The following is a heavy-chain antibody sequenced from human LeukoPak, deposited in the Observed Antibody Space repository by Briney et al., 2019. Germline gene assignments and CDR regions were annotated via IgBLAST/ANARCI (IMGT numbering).Heavy chain of an antibody. Sequence: PGGSLRLSCAASGFTFSSYGMHWVRQAPGKGLEWLAFIRYDGSNKYYADSVKGRFTISRDNSKNTLYLQMNSLRAEDTAVYYCAKDSVWYSSSQTYFDYWGQGTLVTVSS. CDR1: GFTFSSYG. CDR2: IRYDGSNK. D-gene: IGHD6-6*01. J-gene: IGHJ4*02. V-gene: IGHV3-30*02. CDR3: AKDSVWYSSSQTYFDY.